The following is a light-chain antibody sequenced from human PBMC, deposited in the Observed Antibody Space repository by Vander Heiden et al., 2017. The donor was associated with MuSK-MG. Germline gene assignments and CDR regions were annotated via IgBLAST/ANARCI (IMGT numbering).Light chain of an antibody. Sequence: ESVFTQSPGTLSLSPAERATLACRASQSVSSSYLACYQQKPGQAPRLLLYGASSRATGIPDRFSGSGSGTDFTLTISRLEPEDFAVYYCQHEGSSPWTFGQGTKVEIK. CDR1: QSVSSSY. CDR2: GAS. J-gene: IGKJ1*01. V-gene: IGKV3-20*01. CDR3: QHEGSSPWT.